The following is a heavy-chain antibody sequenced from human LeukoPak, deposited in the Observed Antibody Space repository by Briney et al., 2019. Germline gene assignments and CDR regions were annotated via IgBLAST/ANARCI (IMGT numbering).Heavy chain of an antibody. D-gene: IGHD3-10*01. CDR1: GGTFSIYT. Sequence: GASVKVSCKASGGTFSIYTISWVRQAPGQGLEWMGRIIPILGIGNYAQKFQGRVTITADKSTSTAYMELSSLRSEDTAVYYCARDGPQDYYGSGSYYSPLFRYYYYGMDVWGQGTTVTVSS. CDR3: ARDGPQDYYGSGSYYSPLFRYYYYGMDV. V-gene: IGHV1-69*04. J-gene: IGHJ6*02. CDR2: IIPILGIG.